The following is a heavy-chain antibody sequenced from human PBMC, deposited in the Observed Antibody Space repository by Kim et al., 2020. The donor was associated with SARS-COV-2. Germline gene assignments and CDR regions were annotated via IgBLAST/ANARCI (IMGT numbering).Heavy chain of an antibody. Sequence: NIQGRLTLTWEASTSTVYMELSSLRSEDTAVYYCARSRVMGATTPFDYWGQGTLVTVSS. J-gene: IGHJ4*02. D-gene: IGHD1-26*01. V-gene: IGHV1-46*01. CDR3: ARSRVMGATTPFDY.